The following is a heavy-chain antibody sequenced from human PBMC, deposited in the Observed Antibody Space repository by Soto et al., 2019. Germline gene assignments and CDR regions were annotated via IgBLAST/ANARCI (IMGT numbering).Heavy chain of an antibody. Sequence: QVQLVQSGAEVKKPGASVKVSCKASGYTFTSYGISWVRQAPGQGLEWMGWISAYNGNTNYAQKLQGRVTMTTDTATSTSYMELRRLRSDDTAVYYCARETKGDSGDYGGVDSFDWWGQGTLVTVSS. CDR2: ISAYNGNT. D-gene: IGHD4-17*01. CDR3: ARETKGDSGDYGGVDSFDW. J-gene: IGHJ4*02. CDR1: GYTFTSYG. V-gene: IGHV1-18*01.